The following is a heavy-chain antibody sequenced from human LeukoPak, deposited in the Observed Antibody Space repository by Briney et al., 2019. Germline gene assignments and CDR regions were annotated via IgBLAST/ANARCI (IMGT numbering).Heavy chain of an antibody. V-gene: IGHV1-18*01. CDR3: ARHLVRYEY. CDR2: IRPYDGST. CDR1: GYTFSSYG. J-gene: IGHJ4*02. D-gene: IGHD4-17*01. Sequence: GASVEVSCKASGYTFSSYGISWVRQAPGQGLEWMGWIRPYDGSTNYAQRLQGRITTTTDTSTSTAYMELRSLRSDDTALYYCARHLVRYEYWGQGTLVTVSS.